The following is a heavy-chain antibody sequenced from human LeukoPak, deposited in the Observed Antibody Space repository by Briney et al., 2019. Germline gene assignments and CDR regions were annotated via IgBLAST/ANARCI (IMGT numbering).Heavy chain of an antibody. CDR3: ARFDASGSCNAIDI. Sequence: SETLSLTCTVSGGSISSYYWSWIRQPPGKGLEWIGYIYYSGSTNYNPSLKSRVTMSVDTSKKQFSLKLSSVTAADTAVYYCARFDASGSCNAIDIWGQGTMVTVSS. D-gene: IGHD3-22*01. CDR1: GGSISSYY. V-gene: IGHV4-59*01. J-gene: IGHJ3*02. CDR2: IYYSGST.